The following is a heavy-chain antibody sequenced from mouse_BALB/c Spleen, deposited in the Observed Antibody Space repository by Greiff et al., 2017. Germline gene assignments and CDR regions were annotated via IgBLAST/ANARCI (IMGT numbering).Heavy chain of an antibody. D-gene: IGHD2-2*01. J-gene: IGHJ4*01. V-gene: IGHV5-6-2*01. CDR3: TRQDGRDGYDSYYALDY. CDR1: GFTFSSYY. Sequence: EVLLVESGGGLVKPGGSLKLSCAASGFTFSSYYMSWVRQTPEKRLELVAAINSNGGSTYYPDTVKGRFTISRDNSKNTLYLQMSSLKSEDTALYYGTRQDGRDGYDSYYALDYWGQGTSVTVSS. CDR2: INSNGGST.